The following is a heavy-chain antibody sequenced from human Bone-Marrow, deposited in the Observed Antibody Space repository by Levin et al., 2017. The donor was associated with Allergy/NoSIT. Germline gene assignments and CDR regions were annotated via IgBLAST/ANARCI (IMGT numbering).Heavy chain of an antibody. CDR3: ARDESPGKHNNWYLEN. V-gene: IGHV1-18*01. D-gene: IGHD1-20*01. J-gene: IGHJ4*02. Sequence: GASVKVSCKASGYTFIRSGINWMRQAPGQGLEWVGWINPYNGETAYAQNLQNRVTMTTDTSTNTAYVELRSLRFDDTAVYYGARDESPGKHNNWYLENWGQGTLVAVSS. CDR1: GYTFIRSG. CDR2: INPYNGET.